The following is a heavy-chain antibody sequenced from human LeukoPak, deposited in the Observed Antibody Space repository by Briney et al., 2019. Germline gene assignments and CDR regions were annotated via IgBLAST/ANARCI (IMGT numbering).Heavy chain of an antibody. CDR3: ARDSASESHASTFDY. CDR2: INLKTGGT. Sequence: GASVKVSCKASGFPFTDFYIHWVRQAPGQGLEWMGEINLKTGGTKYVQNLQGRVTMTRDTSITTAYMELSRLTSDDTAMYYCARDSASESHASTFDYWGQGALVTVSS. CDR1: GFPFTDFY. D-gene: IGHD1-14*01. J-gene: IGHJ4*02. V-gene: IGHV1-2*02.